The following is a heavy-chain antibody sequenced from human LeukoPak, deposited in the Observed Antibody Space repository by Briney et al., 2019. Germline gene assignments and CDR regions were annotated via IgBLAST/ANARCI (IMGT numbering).Heavy chain of an antibody. CDR1: GGSISSRTNY. V-gene: IGHV4-61*02. CDR3: ARGPGGSSSSDFDY. Sequence: PSETLSLTCAVSGGSISSRTNYWSWIQQPAGKGLEWIGRIYTSGSTNYNPSLKSRVTISVDTSKNQFSLKLSSVTAADTAVYYCARGPGGSSSSDFDYWGQGTLVTVSS. CDR2: IYTSGST. D-gene: IGHD6-6*01. J-gene: IGHJ4*02.